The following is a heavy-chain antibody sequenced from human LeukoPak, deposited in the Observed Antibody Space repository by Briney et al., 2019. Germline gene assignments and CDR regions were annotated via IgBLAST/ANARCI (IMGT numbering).Heavy chain of an antibody. CDR1: GFTFSNAW. V-gene: IGHV3-15*01. Sequence: GGPLRLSCAASGFTFSNAWMSWVRQAPGKALEWVGRIKSKTDGGTTDYAAPVKDRFTISSDDSKNTLYLQMNSLKPEDTAVYYCTTDHGYSAEYWGQGTLVTVSS. D-gene: IGHD5-18*01. CDR2: IKSKTDGGTT. J-gene: IGHJ4*02. CDR3: TTDHGYSAEY.